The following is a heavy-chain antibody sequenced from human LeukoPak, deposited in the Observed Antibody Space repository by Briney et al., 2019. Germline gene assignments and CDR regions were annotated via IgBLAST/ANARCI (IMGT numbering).Heavy chain of an antibody. D-gene: IGHD3-10*01. Sequence: ASVKVSCKASGYTFTSYGISWVRQAPGQGLEWMGWISAYNGNTNYAQKLQGRVTMTTDTSTSTAYMELRSLRSDDTAVYYCARDLLASGAYGSGSYLWSRPMDVWGQGTTVTVSS. CDR3: ARDLLASGAYGSGSYLWSRPMDV. CDR1: GYTFTSYG. J-gene: IGHJ6*02. CDR2: ISAYNGNT. V-gene: IGHV1-18*01.